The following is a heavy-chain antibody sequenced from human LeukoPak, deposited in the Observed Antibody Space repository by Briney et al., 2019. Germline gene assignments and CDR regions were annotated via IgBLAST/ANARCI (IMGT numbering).Heavy chain of an antibody. D-gene: IGHD3-22*01. J-gene: IGHJ4*02. CDR3: ASSPYYYDSSGYYYFDY. CDR1: GGTFSSYA. CDR2: IIPIFGTA. V-gene: IGHV1-69*05. Sequence: SVKVSCKASGGTFSSYAISWVRQAPGRGLEWMGGIIPIFGTANYAQKFQGRVTITTDESTSTAYMELSSLRSEDTAVYYCASSPYYYDSSGYYYFDYWGQGTLVTVSS.